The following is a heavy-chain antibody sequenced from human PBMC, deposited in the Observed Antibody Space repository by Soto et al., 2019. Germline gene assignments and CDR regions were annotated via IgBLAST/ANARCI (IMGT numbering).Heavy chain of an antibody. CDR3: ARDGGEVIPAAIGGGYGMDV. D-gene: IGHD2-2*01. CDR2: ISGSNIYT. J-gene: IGHJ6*02. CDR1: GFTFSDYY. V-gene: IGHV3-11*06. Sequence: QVQLVESGGGLVKPGGSLRLSCAASGFTFSDYYMSWIRQAPGKGLEWISYISGSNIYTNYADSVKGRFTISRDNANNSLYLQMDGLRVEDTAVYYCARDGGEVIPAAIGGGYGMDVWGQGTTGTVSS.